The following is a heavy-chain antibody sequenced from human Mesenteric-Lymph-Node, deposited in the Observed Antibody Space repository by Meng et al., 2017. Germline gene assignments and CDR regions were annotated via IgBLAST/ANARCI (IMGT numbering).Heavy chain of an antibody. J-gene: IGHJ5*02. CDR3: ARASYGSGSPLGESWFDP. Sequence: QGQLQDSGPGLVKPSQPLSLPCTVSGGSISSGGYYWSWIRQHPGKGLEWIGYIHSSGSTYYNPSLRSRLTISVDTSKNQFSLKLSSVTAADTAVYYCARASYGSGSPLGESWFDPWGQGTLVTVSS. D-gene: IGHD3-10*01. V-gene: IGHV4-31*03. CDR1: GGSISSGGYY. CDR2: IHSSGST.